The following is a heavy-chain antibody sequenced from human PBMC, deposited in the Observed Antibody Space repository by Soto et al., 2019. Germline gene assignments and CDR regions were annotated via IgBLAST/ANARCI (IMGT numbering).Heavy chain of an antibody. D-gene: IGHD1-1*01. V-gene: IGHV5-51*01. CDR3: ASQKTVIRGPLSSNWFDP. J-gene: IGHJ5*02. CDR2: IYPGDSDT. CDR1: GYTFTDYW. Sequence: PGESLKISCKGYGYTFTDYWIGWVRQMPGKGLELIGLIYPGDSDTRYSPSFQGRVTISADKSISTAFLQWSSLRASDTAMYYCASQKTVIRGPLSSNWFDPWGQGILVTVSS.